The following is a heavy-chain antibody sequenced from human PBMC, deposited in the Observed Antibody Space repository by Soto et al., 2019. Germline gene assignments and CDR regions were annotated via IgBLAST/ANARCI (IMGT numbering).Heavy chain of an antibody. J-gene: IGHJ6*02. CDR1: GFTFSGSA. V-gene: IGHV3-73*01. Sequence: GGSLRLSCAASGFTFSGSAIHWVRQASGKGLEWVGRIRDKVNKYATAYAAPVTGRFTISRDDSKNMAYLQMNSLKTDDTAVYYCGYDFWSGYYSVGQTSGMDVWGQGTTVTVSS. CDR3: GYDFWSGYYSVGQTSGMDV. D-gene: IGHD3-3*01. CDR2: IRDKVNKYAT.